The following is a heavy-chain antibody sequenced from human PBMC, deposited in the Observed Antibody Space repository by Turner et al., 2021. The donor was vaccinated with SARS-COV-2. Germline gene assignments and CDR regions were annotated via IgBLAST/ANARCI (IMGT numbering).Heavy chain of an antibody. CDR3: ARDGGGWFDP. V-gene: IGHV3-30*04. Sequence: QVQLVESGGGVVQPGRSLRLSCAASGFTFSSYAMHWVRQAPGKWLEWVALISYDGSNKYYADSVKGRFTISRDNSKNTLYLQMNSLRAEDTAVYYCARDGGGWFDPWGQGTLVTVSS. CDR2: ISYDGSNK. D-gene: IGHD3-16*01. CDR1: GFTFSSYA. J-gene: IGHJ5*02.